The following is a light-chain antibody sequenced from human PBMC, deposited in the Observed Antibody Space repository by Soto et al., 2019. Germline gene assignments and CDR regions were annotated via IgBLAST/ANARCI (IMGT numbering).Light chain of an antibody. V-gene: IGKV4-1*01. CDR2: WAS. J-gene: IGKJ4*01. Sequence: DIVMTQSPDSLAVSLGERATINCKSSQSVLYNSNNKNYLAWYQQKPGQPPKLLIYWASTRESGVPDRFSGSGSGTYFTLTISSLQAEDVAVYYCQQYYSTPLTFGGGTKVEIK. CDR3: QQYYSTPLT. CDR1: QSVLYNSNNKNY.